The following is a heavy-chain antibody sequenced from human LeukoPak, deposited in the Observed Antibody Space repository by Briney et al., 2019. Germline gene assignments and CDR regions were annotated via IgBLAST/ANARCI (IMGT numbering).Heavy chain of an antibody. D-gene: IGHD6-13*01. V-gene: IGHV1-8*01. CDR3: ARGLGSSWYEHYYYYGMDV. J-gene: IGHJ6*02. CDR2: MNPNSGNT. Sequence: GASVKVSCKASGYTFTSYDINWVRQATGQGLEWMGWMNPNSGNTGYAQKFQGRVTMTRNTSISTAYMELSSLRSEDTAVYYCARGLGSSWYEHYYYYGMDVWGQGTTVTVS. CDR1: GYTFTSYD.